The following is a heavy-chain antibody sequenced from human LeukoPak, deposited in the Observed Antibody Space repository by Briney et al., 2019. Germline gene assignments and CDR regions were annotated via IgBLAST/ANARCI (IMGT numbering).Heavy chain of an antibody. V-gene: IGHV3-33*01. D-gene: IGHD2-15*01. CDR3: ARAKGTLGYCSGGSCYAFGELDY. Sequence: PGGSLRLSCAASGFTFSSYGMPWVRQAPGKGLEWVAVIWYDGSNKYYADSVKGRFTISRDNSKNTLYLQMNSLRAEDTAVYYCARAKGTLGYCSGGSCYAFGELDYWGQGTLVTVSS. CDR2: IWYDGSNK. J-gene: IGHJ4*02. CDR1: GFTFSSYG.